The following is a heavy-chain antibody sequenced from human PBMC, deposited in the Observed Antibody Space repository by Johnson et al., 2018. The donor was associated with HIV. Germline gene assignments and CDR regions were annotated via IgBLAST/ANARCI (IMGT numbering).Heavy chain of an antibody. CDR3: ASNPRWTYDGFDI. CDR1: GFTFSSYA. V-gene: IGHV3-30*04. CDR2: ISYDGSNK. J-gene: IGHJ3*02. Sequence: QVQLVESGGGVVQPGRSLRLSCAASGFTFSSYAMHWVRQAPGKGLEWVAVISYDGSNKYYADSVKGRFTISRDNSKNTLYLQMNNLRVEDTAVYYCASNPRWTYDGFDIWGQGKMVTVSS. D-gene: IGHD3/OR15-3a*01.